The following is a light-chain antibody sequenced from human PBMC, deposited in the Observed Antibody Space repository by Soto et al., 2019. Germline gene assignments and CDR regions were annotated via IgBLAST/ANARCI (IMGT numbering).Light chain of an antibody. CDR3: SSYAGSNTLL. CDR2: EVT. J-gene: IGLJ2*01. Sequence: QSALTQPASVSGSPGQSITISCTGTSSDIGDYTHVSWYQQHPGKAPKLIIYEVTKRPSGVPDRFSGSKSGSTASLTVSGLQAEDEADYFCSSYAGSNTLLFGGGTKLTVL. CDR1: SSDIGDYTH. V-gene: IGLV2-8*01.